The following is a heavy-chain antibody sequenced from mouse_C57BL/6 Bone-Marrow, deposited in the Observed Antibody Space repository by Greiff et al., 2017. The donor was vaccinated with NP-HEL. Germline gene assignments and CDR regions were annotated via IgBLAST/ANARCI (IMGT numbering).Heavy chain of an antibody. V-gene: IGHV1-78*01. CDR3: ARGRAYYGHWYFDV. Sequence: VKLMESDAELVKPGASVKISCKVSGYTFTDHTIHWMKQRPEQGLEWIGYIYPRDGSTKYNEKFKGKATLTADKTSSTAYMQLNSLTSEDSAVYFCARGRAYYGHWYFDVWGTGTTVTVSS. CDR2: IYPRDGST. J-gene: IGHJ1*03. CDR1: GYTFTDHT. D-gene: IGHD2-10*01.